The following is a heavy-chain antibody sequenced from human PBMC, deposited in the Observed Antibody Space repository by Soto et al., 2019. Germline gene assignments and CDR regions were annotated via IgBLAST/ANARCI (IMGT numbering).Heavy chain of an antibody. Sequence: GGSLRLSCTASGFTFGDYAMSWVRQAPGKGLEWVGFIRSKAYGGTTEYAASVKGRFTISRDDSKSIAYLQMNSLETEDTAVYYCTSGYSYGYPYYYYYGMDVWGQGTTVTVSS. CDR3: TSGYSYGYPYYYYYGMDV. V-gene: IGHV3-49*04. CDR2: IRSKAYGGTT. CDR1: GFTFGDYA. D-gene: IGHD5-18*01. J-gene: IGHJ6*02.